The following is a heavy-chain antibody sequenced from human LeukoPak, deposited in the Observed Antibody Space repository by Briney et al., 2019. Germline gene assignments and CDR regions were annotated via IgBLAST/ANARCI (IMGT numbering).Heavy chain of an antibody. Sequence: PGGSLRLSCAASGFTFSSYGMHLVRQAPGKGLEWVAVIWYDGSNKYYADSVKGRFTISRDNSKNTLYLQMNSLRAEDTAVYYCARDLRCSSTSCQTLDYWGQGTLVTVSS. CDR2: IWYDGSNK. CDR3: ARDLRCSSTSCQTLDY. V-gene: IGHV3-33*01. J-gene: IGHJ4*02. D-gene: IGHD2-2*01. CDR1: GFTFSSYG.